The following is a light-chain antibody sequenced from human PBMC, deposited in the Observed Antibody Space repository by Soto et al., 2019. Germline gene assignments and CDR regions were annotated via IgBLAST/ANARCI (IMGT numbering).Light chain of an antibody. J-gene: IGLJ2*01. V-gene: IGLV1-51*01. Sequence: QPVLTQPPSVSAPPGQKITISCSGSSSNIGISYVFWYQQLPGTAPKLLIYDNNKRPSGIPGRFSGSKSGTSATLDITGLQTGDEADYYCGTWDSSLSAVLFGGGTKLTVL. CDR1: SSNIGISY. CDR3: GTWDSSLSAVL. CDR2: DNN.